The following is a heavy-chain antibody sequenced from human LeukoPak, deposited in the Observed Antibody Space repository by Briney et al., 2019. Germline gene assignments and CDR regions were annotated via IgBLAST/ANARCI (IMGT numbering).Heavy chain of an antibody. D-gene: IGHD3-3*01. CDR3: ARDRDYDFWSGPDDFDI. J-gene: IGHJ3*02. CDR1: GFTFSSYW. Sequence: GGSLRLSCAASGFTFSSYWMHWVRQAPGKGLVWVSRINSDGSSTSYADSVKGRFTISRDNAKNTLYLQMNSLRAEDTAVYYCARDRDYDFWSGPDDFDIWGQGTMVTVSS. CDR2: INSDGSST. V-gene: IGHV3-74*01.